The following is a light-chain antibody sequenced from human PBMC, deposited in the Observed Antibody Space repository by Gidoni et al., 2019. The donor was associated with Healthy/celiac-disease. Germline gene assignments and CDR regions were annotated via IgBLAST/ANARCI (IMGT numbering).Light chain of an antibody. CDR2: GAS. Sequence: IVLTQSPGTLSLSPGERATLSCRASQSVSSSYLAWYQQKPGQAPRLLIYGASSRATGIPDRFSGSGSGTDCTLTISRLEPEDFAVYYCQQYGSSPITFGPGTKVDIK. CDR1: QSVSSSY. J-gene: IGKJ3*01. CDR3: QQYGSSPIT. V-gene: IGKV3-20*01.